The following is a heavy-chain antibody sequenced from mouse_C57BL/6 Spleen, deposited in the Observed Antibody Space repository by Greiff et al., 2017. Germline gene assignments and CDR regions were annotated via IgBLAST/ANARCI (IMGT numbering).Heavy chain of an antibody. CDR1: GFSLTSYG. CDR2: IWSGGST. CDR3: ASPYYYGGFAY. J-gene: IGHJ3*01. Sequence: QVQLQQSGPGLVQPSQSLSITCTVSGFSLTSYGVHWVRQSPGKGLEWLGVIWSGGSTDYDAAFISRLSISKDNSKSQVFFKMNSLQADDTAIYYCASPYYYGGFAYWGQGTLVTVSA. D-gene: IGHD1-1*02. V-gene: IGHV2-2*01.